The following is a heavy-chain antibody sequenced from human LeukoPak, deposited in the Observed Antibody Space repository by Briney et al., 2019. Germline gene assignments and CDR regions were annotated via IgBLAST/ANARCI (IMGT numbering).Heavy chain of an antibody. CDR2: IYTSGST. J-gene: IGHJ5*02. CDR1: GGSISSYY. D-gene: IGHD1-26*01. V-gene: IGHV4-4*07. CDR3: ARARDKWELRGAWFDP. Sequence: SETLSLTCTVSGGSISSYYWSWIRQPARKGLEWIGRIYTSGSTNYNPSLKSRVTMSVDTSKNQFSLKLSSVTAADTAVYYCARARDKWELRGAWFDPWGQGTLVTVSS.